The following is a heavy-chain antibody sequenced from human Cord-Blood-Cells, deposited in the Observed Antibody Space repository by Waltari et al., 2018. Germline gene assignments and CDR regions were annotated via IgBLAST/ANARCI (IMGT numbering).Heavy chain of an antibody. V-gene: IGHV4-4*02. D-gene: IGHD7-27*01. CDR2: IYHSGST. CDR3: ARDSTDSNWGGSYFDY. CDR1: GGSISSSNW. J-gene: IGHJ4*02. Sequence: QVQLQESGPGLVKPSGTLSLTCAVSGGSISSSNWWSWVRQPPGKGLEWIGEIYHSGSTNYNPSLKSRVTISEDKSKNQFSLKLSSVTAADTAVYYCARDSTDSNWGGSYFDYWGQGTLVTVSS.